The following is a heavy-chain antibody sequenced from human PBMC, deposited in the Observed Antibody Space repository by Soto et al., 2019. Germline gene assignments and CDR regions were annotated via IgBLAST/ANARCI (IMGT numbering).Heavy chain of an antibody. CDR1: GFIFSGYA. J-gene: IGHJ4*02. V-gene: IGHV3-30*09. CDR3: AKARHSTSWYGLEADF. CDR2: ISYGGDNK. Sequence: QVQLVESGGGVVQPGRSLRLSCAASGFIFSGYAMHWVRQAPGKGLEWVAVISYGGDNKYYADSVRGRFAISRDNLKNTLDLQMNSLNPEDTAVYHCAKARHSTSWYGLEADFWGQGTLVTVSS. D-gene: IGHD6-13*01.